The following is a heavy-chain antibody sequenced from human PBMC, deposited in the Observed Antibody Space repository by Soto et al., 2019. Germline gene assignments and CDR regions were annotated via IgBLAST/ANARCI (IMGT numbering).Heavy chain of an antibody. V-gene: IGHV3-53*01. J-gene: IGHJ4*02. CDR1: GFTVSNNY. CDR3: ASTPGGGGY. Sequence: EVQLVESGGGLIQPGGSLRLSCAVSGFTVSNNYMSWVRQAPGKGLEGVSVIYSGGYTAYGDSVKGRFTISRDNSKNTLFLQMNIRRPDDPSWYFCASTPGGGGYWGQGTLVTVSS. CDR2: IYSGGYT. D-gene: IGHD3-10*01.